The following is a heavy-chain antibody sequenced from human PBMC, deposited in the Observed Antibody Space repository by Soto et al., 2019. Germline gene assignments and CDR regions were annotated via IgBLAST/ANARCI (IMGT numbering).Heavy chain of an antibody. CDR1: GFTFSTYS. J-gene: IGHJ4*02. V-gene: IGHV3-48*01. CDR3: ARVQMDIVVVVAATVDY. Sequence: PGGSLRLSCAASGFTFSTYSMNWVRQAPGKGLEWVSSISSSSTIYYADSVKGRFTISRVNVQNSLYLQMNSLRAEDTAVYYCARVQMDIVVVVAATVDYWGQGT. D-gene: IGHD2-15*01. CDR2: ISSSSTI.